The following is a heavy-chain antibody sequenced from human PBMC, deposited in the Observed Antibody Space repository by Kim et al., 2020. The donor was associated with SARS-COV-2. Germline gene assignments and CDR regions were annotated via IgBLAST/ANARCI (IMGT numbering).Heavy chain of an antibody. CDR3: AKGQLPIVATIADY. J-gene: IGHJ4*02. CDR1: GFTFDDYA. D-gene: IGHD5-12*01. V-gene: IGHV3-9*01. Sequence: GGSLRLSCAASGFTFDDYAMHWVRQAPGKGPEWVSGISWNSGSIGYADSVKGRFTISRDNAKNSLYLQMNSLRAEDTALYYCAKGQLPIVATIADYWGQGTLVTVSS. CDR2: ISWNSGSI.